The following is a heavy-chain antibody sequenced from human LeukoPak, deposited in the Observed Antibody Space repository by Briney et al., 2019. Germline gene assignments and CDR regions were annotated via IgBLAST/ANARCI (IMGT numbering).Heavy chain of an antibody. CDR2: ISYDGSNK. J-gene: IGHJ4*02. CDR3: ARQWFGELALDY. V-gene: IGHV3-30*04. Sequence: GGSLRLSCAASGFTFSRYAMHWVRQAPGKGLEWVAVISYDGSNKYYADSVKGRFTISRDNSKNTLYLQMNSLRAEDTAVYYCARQWFGELALDYWGQGTLVTVSS. CDR1: GFTFSRYA. D-gene: IGHD3-10*01.